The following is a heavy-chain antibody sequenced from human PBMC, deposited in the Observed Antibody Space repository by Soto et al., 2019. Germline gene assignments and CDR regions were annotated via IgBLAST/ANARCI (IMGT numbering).Heavy chain of an antibody. Sequence: PSETLSLTCTVSGGSISGGGYYWSWIRQHPEKGLEWIGFITDSGSTYYNPSLKSRVTISVDTSRNQFSLNLNSVTAADTAVYYCAKDPLYGWFDPWGQGTLVTVSS. D-gene: IGHD2-2*02. V-gene: IGHV4-31*03. J-gene: IGHJ5*02. CDR1: GGSISGGGYY. CDR3: AKDPLYGWFDP. CDR2: ITDSGST.